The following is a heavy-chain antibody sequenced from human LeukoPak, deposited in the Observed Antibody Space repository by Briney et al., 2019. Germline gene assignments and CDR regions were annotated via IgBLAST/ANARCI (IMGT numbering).Heavy chain of an antibody. J-gene: IGHJ4*02. CDR1: GFTFGDYA. CDR2: IRSKAYGGTT. V-gene: IGHV3-49*03. D-gene: IGHD3-10*01. CDR3: TRAGAIYGLLFDY. Sequence: GGSLRLSSTASGFTFGDYAMSWFRQAPGKGLEWVGFIRSKAYGGTTEYAASVKGRFTISRDDSKSIAHLQMNSLKTEDTAVYYCTRAGAIYGLLFDYWGQGTLVTVSS.